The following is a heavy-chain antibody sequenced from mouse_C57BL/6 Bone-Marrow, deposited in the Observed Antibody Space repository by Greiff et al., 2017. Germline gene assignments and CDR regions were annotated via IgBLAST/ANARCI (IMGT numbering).Heavy chain of an antibody. D-gene: IGHD2-10*01. J-gene: IGHJ3*01. V-gene: IGHV1-5*01. CDR1: GYTFTSYW. Sequence: EVQLQQSGTVLARPGASVKMSCKTSGYTFTSYWMHWVKQRPGQGLEWIGAIYPGNSDTSYNQKFKGKAKLTAVTSASTAYMELSSLTNADSAVYYCTRPTFYAGFAYWGQGTLVTVSA. CDR2: IYPGNSDT. CDR3: TRPTFYAGFAY.